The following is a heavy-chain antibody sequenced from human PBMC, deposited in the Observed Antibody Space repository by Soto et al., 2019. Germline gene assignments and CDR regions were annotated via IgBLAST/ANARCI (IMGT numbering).Heavy chain of an antibody. J-gene: IGHJ5*02. Sequence: QVQLVQSGGEVKRPGASVKVSCKTSGYTFSNYVITWGRQPPGQPLEWLGWISLYSDGTNYAQKFQGRVSMTTDTSTTTAYMELRSLRSDDTAVYYCARVVPGAEAWFGPWGQGTLVTVSS. V-gene: IGHV1-18*01. CDR1: GYTFSNYV. CDR3: ARVVPGAEAWFGP. CDR2: ISLYSDGT. D-gene: IGHD2-2*01.